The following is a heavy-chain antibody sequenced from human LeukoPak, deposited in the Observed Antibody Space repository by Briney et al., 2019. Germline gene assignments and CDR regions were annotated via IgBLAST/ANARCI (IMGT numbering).Heavy chain of an antibody. CDR3: ARHVGVGATPYYYDMDV. CDR2: IYYSGST. V-gene: IGHV4-59*08. Sequence: SETLSLTCTVSGGSISSYHWSWIRQPPGKGLEWIGYIYYSGSTNYNPSLKSRVTISVDTSKNQFSLKLSSVTAADTAVYYCARHVGVGATPYYYDMDVWGQGTTVTVSS. D-gene: IGHD1-26*01. CDR1: GGSISSYH. J-gene: IGHJ6*02.